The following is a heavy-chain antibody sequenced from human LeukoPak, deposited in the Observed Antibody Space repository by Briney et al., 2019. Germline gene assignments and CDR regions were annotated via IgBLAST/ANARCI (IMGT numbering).Heavy chain of an antibody. D-gene: IGHD1-26*01. CDR3: ASRPVSGSYPDY. V-gene: IGHV4-39*07. CDR1: GGSISSSSYY. Sequence: SETLSLTCTVSGGSISSSSYYWGWIRQPPGKGLEWIGSIYYSGSTYYNPSLKSRVTIPVDTSKNQFSLKLSSVTAADTAVYYCASRPVSGSYPDYWGQGTLVTVSS. CDR2: IYYSGST. J-gene: IGHJ4*02.